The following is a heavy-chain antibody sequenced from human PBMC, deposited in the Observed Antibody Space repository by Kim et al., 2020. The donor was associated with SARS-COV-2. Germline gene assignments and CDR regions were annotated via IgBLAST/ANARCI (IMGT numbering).Heavy chain of an antibody. J-gene: IGHJ4*02. V-gene: IGHV1-69*13. Sequence: SVKVSCKASGGTFSSYAISWVRQAPGQGLEWMGGIIPIFGTANYAQKFQGRVTITADESTSTAYMELSSLRSEDTAVYYCARERTTGTPLFDYWGQGTLVTVSS. D-gene: IGHD1-1*01. CDR3: ARERTTGTPLFDY. CDR1: GGTFSSYA. CDR2: IIPIFGTA.